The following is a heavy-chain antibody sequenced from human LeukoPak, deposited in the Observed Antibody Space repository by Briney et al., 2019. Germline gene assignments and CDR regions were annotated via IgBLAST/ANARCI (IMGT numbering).Heavy chain of an antibody. Sequence: PSETLSLTCTVSGGSISSYYWSWIRQPPGKGLEWIGYIYYSGSTNYNPSLKSRVTISVDTSKNQFSLKLSSVTAADTAVYYCARGLAAAGTWWFDPWGQGTLVTVSS. CDR1: GGSISSYY. CDR3: ARGLAAAGTWWFDP. V-gene: IGHV4-59*01. D-gene: IGHD6-13*01. CDR2: IYYSGST. J-gene: IGHJ5*02.